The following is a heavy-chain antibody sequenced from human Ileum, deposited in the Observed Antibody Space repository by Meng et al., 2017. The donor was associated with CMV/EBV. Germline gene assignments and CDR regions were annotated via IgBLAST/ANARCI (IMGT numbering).Heavy chain of an antibody. J-gene: IGHJ4*02. Sequence: LSCAASGFTCSTYAMRWVRQAPGKGLEWVSGISGSGGSTYYADSVKGRFTISRDNSKNTVYLQMNSQRAEDTAVYYCAKDRWEHCDYWGQGTLVTVSS. CDR1: GFTCSTYA. V-gene: IGHV3-23*01. CDR3: AKDRWEHCDY. CDR2: ISGSGGST. D-gene: IGHD1-26*01.